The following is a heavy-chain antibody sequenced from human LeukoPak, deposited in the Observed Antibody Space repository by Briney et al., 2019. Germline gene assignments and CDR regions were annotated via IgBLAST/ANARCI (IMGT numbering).Heavy chain of an antibody. V-gene: IGHV4-34*01. Sequence: PSETLSPTRAVYGGSFSGYYWSWIRQPPGKGLEWIGEINHSGSTNYNPSLKSRVTISVDTSKNQFSLKLSSVTAADTAVYYCARGAMIVVVTAKRNWFDPWGQGTLVTVSS. D-gene: IGHD3-22*01. CDR1: GGSFSGYY. CDR3: ARGAMIVVVTAKRNWFDP. CDR2: INHSGST. J-gene: IGHJ5*02.